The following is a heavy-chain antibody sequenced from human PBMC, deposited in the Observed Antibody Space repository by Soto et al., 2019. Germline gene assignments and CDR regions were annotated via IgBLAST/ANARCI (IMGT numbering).Heavy chain of an antibody. CDR1: GFTFSSYW. V-gene: IGHV3-7*01. Sequence: GGSLRLSCAASGFTFSSYWMSWVRQAPGKGLEWVANIKQDGSEKYYVDSVKGRFTIARDNAKNSLYLQMNSLGAEDTAVYYCAREVDTSITMVRGVPWYFDLWGRGTLVTVSS. J-gene: IGHJ2*01. CDR2: IKQDGSEK. CDR3: AREVDTSITMVRGVPWYFDL. D-gene: IGHD3-10*01.